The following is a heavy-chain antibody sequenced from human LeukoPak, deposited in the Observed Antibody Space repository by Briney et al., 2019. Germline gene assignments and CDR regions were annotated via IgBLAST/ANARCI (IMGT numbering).Heavy chain of an antibody. CDR2: TSSSDAGT. D-gene: IGHD3-22*01. V-gene: IGHV3-23*01. CDR3: AKGYYYDSSGYYSSMGIHDY. CDR1: GFSLSSHA. J-gene: IGHJ4*02. Sequence: PGGSLRLSCAASGFSLSSHAMSWVRQAPGKGLEWVSATSSSDAGTYYADSVRGRFTISRDNSKNTLYLQMNSLRAEDTAVYYCAKGYYYDSSGYYSSMGIHDYWGQGTLVTVSS.